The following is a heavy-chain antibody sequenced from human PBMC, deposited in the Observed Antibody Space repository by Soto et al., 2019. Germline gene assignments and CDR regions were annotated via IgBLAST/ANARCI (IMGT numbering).Heavy chain of an antibody. D-gene: IGHD3-22*01. CDR2: ISGSGGST. J-gene: IGHJ4*02. CDR1: GFTFSSYA. V-gene: IGHV3-23*01. Sequence: GGSLRLSCAASGFTFSSYAVSWVRQAPGKGLEWVSGISGSGGSTYYADSVKGRFTISRDNSKDTLYLQMNSLRAEDTAVYYCATDYYDSSGYPTYYFDYWGQGTLVTVSS. CDR3: ATDYYDSSGYPTYYFDY.